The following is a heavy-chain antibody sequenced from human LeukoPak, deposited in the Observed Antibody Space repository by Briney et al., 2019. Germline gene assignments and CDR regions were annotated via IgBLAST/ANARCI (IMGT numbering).Heavy chain of an antibody. CDR1: GLTFSSYG. J-gene: IGHJ2*01. CDR3: AKDSDRGYNVRWDFDL. V-gene: IGHV3-23*01. CDR2: ITSSGGYT. D-gene: IGHD5-12*01. Sequence: GGSLRLSCAVSGLTFSSYGMSWVRQAPGKGLEWVSVITSSGGYTNYADSVKGRFTISRDNSKNTLYLQMNSLRAEDTAVYYCAKDSDRGYNVRWDFDLWGRGTLVTVSS.